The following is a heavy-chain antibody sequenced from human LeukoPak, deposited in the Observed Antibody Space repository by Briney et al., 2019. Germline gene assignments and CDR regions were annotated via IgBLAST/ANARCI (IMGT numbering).Heavy chain of an antibody. V-gene: IGHV4-39*01. CDR2: IYYSGSS. D-gene: IGHD2-2*01. CDR1: GGSIASSSYY. CDR3: ARHLGYCSSTSCNYYYYGMDV. Sequence: SETLSLTCTVSGGSIASSSYYWGWIRQPPGKGLEWIGSIYYSGSSCYNLSLKSRVTISVDTSKNQFSLKLSSVTAADTAVYYCARHLGYCSSTSCNYYYYGMDVWGQGTTVTVSS. J-gene: IGHJ6*02.